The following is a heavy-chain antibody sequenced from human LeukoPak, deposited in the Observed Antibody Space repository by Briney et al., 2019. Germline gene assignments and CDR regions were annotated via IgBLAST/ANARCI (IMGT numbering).Heavy chain of an antibody. D-gene: IGHD6-19*01. Sequence: PSETLSLTCAVYGGSFSDYYWGWIRQPPGKGLEWIGEIDPSGSTNYSPSLKSRVTISVDTSKNQFSLKLSSVAAADTAVYYCARAGSGVFDPWGQGTLVTVSS. CDR1: GGSFSDYY. J-gene: IGHJ5*02. CDR3: ARAGSGVFDP. CDR2: IDPSGST. V-gene: IGHV4-34*01.